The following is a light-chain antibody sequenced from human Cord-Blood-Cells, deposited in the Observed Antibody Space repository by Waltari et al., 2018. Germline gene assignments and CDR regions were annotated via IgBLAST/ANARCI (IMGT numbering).Light chain of an antibody. CDR2: DVT. J-gene: IGLJ3*02. CDR1: SSDAGGYNY. Sequence: QSALTQPASVSGSPGQSITISCTGTSSDAGGYNYVSWYQQHPGKAPHLMIYDVTKRPSGVSNRFSGSTSGNTASLTISGLQAEDEADYYCSSYTSSSTWVFGGGTKLTVL. CDR3: SSYTSSSTWV. V-gene: IGLV2-14*01.